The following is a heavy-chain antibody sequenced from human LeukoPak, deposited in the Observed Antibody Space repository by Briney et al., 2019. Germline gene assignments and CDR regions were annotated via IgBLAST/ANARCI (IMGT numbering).Heavy chain of an antibody. D-gene: IGHD3-10*01. Sequence: GGSLRLSCAASGLTFDNYAMSWVRQAPGKGPEWVSGITDSGDTTYYADSVKGRFTVSRDNSRNTVYLQMNSLRVDDTAIYHCAKNPHQVRGGEGYGMDVWGQGTTVSVSS. CDR1: GLTFDNYA. CDR3: AKNPHQVRGGEGYGMDV. J-gene: IGHJ6*02. CDR2: ITDSGDTT. V-gene: IGHV3-23*01.